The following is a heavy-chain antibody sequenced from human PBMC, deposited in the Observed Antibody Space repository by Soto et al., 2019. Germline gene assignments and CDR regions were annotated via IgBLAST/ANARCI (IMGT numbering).Heavy chain of an antibody. D-gene: IGHD2-2*01. CDR2: INPNSGGT. V-gene: IGHV1-2*04. J-gene: IGHJ5*02. Sequence: QGQLVQSGAEVKKPGASVKVSCKASGYTFTGYYMHWVRQAPGQGLEWLGWINPNSGGTNYAQKFQGWVTMTRDTSVSTAYMELRRLRSDDTAGYYCARGGRYCSRTSCQGWFDPWGQGTLVPVSS. CDR1: GYTFTGYY. CDR3: ARGGRYCSRTSCQGWFDP.